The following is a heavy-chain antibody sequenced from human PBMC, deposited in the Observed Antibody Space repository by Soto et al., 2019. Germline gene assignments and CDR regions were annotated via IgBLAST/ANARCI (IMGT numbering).Heavy chain of an antibody. J-gene: IGHJ6*03. Sequence: PSETLSLTCTVSGGSISSYYWSWIRQPPGKGLERIGYIYYSGSTNYNPSLKSRVTISVDTSKNQFSLKLSSVTAADTAVYYCARGTSSWFFMDVWGKGTTVTVSS. CDR3: ARGTSSWFFMDV. CDR2: IYYSGST. V-gene: IGHV4-59*01. CDR1: GGSISSYY. D-gene: IGHD6-13*01.